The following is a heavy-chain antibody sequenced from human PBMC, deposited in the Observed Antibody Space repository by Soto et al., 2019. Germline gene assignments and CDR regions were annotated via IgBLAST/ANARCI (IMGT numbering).Heavy chain of an antibody. CDR2: MFTDVSTT. Sequence: VGSLRLSCSASGFSFSGFWMHWVRQAPGKGLVWVSRMFTDVSTTYYADSVKGRFTISRDNAKNSLYLQMNSLRAEDTAVYYCARDEPLAARGSYYYGMDVWGQGTTVTVSS. CDR1: GFSFSGFW. J-gene: IGHJ6*02. CDR3: ARDEPLAARGSYYYGMDV. V-gene: IGHV3-74*01. D-gene: IGHD6-13*01.